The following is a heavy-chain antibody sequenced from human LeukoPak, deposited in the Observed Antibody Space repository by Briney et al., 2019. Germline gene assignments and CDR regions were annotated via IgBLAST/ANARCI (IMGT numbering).Heavy chain of an antibody. V-gene: IGHV4-39*07. CDR1: GGTISRTRDY. CDR2: IYYSGST. J-gene: IGHJ4*02. Sequence: KTSETLSLTCSVSGGTISRTRDYWAWIRQPPGKGLEWIGSIYYSGSTHYNPSLKSRVTMSLETSKNQILLNLTSVTAADTAVYYCARDLTYYYDSSDNFWGQGTLVTVSS. CDR3: ARDLTYYYDSSDNF. D-gene: IGHD3-22*01.